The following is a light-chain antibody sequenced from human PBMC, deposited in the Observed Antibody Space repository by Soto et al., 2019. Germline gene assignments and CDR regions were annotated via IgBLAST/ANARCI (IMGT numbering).Light chain of an antibody. CDR2: AAS. Sequence: EIVLTQSPGTLSLSPGERATLSCRASQRVSSSLLAWYQQKPGQAPRPLISAASSRATGIPVRFSGSGSGTDFTLTISSLEPEDFAVYYCQTYGDSLFTFGPGTKV. CDR3: QTYGDSLFT. CDR1: QRVSSSL. V-gene: IGKV3-20*01. J-gene: IGKJ3*01.